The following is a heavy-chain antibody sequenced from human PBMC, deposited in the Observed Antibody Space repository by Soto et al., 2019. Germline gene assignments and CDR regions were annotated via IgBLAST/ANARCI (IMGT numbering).Heavy chain of an antibody. J-gene: IGHJ4*02. Sequence: SETLSITCAVSGYSIGIGGYYWNWIRQHPGQGLEWIGHICFSGTTYYNPSLKSRATISVDTSKNQFSLSLSAVAAANTAIYYCASGRFSSKWYIREVVDSWGQGALVTVSS. CDR2: ICFSGTT. CDR1: GYSIGIGGYY. V-gene: IGHV4-31*11. CDR3: ASGRFSSKWYIREVVDS. D-gene: IGHD6-13*01.